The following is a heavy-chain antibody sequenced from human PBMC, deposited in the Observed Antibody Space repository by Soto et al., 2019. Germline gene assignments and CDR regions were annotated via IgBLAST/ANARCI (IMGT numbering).Heavy chain of an antibody. D-gene: IGHD2-2*02. CDR3: ARGNTAPADY. CDR2: ISAYNGNT. Sequence: ASVKVSCKASGYTFTSYGISWVRQAPGQGLEWMGWISAYNGNTNYAQKLQGRVTITADESTSTAYMELSSLTSEDTAMYYCARGNTAPADYWGQGTLVTVSS. J-gene: IGHJ4*02. V-gene: IGHV1-18*04. CDR1: GYTFTSYG.